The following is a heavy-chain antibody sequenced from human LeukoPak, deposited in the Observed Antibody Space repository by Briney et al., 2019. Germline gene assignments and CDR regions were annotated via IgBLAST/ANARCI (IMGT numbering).Heavy chain of an antibody. J-gene: IGHJ4*02. V-gene: IGHV1-2*02. CDR3: ARGPSDASFDY. Sequence: ASVKVSCKPSGYTFSAYYIHWMRQAPGQGFEWMGWINPINGGIRVAQEFQGRVTMTRDTSMNTVYVELSGLLTDDTAVYFCARGPSDASFDYWGQGTLVTVSS. D-gene: IGHD1-26*01. CDR2: INPINGGI. CDR1: GYTFSAYY.